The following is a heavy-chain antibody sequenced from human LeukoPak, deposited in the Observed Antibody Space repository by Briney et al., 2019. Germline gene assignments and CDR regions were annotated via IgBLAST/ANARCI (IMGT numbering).Heavy chain of an antibody. V-gene: IGHV4-59*01. Sequence: SETLPLTCTVSRGSISSYYWNWIRQPPRRGLEWIGYMFHSGSPNYNPSLKSRVAISIDTSKNQFSLKLSSVTAADTAVYYCARGSRYCSTTSCSSFDYWGQGTLVTVSS. CDR3: ARGSRYCSTTSCSSFDY. D-gene: IGHD2-2*01. J-gene: IGHJ4*02. CDR1: RGSISSYY. CDR2: MFHSGSP.